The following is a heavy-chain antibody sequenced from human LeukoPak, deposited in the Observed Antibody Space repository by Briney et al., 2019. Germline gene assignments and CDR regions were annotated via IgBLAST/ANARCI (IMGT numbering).Heavy chain of an antibody. CDR2: INPNSGGT. CDR3: ARRSYYDINTFDP. Sequence: GASVKVSCKASGYTFTGYYLHWVRQAPGQGLEWMGWINPNSGGTNYAQKFQGRVTMTRVTSISTAYMELSRLRSDDTAVYYCARRSYYDINTFDPWGQGTLVTVSS. CDR1: GYTFTGYY. V-gene: IGHV1-2*02. D-gene: IGHD3-22*01. J-gene: IGHJ5*02.